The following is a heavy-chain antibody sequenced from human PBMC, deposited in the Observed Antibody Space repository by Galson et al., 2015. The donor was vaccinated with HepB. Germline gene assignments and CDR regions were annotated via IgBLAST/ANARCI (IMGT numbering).Heavy chain of an antibody. CDR2: ISDSGSYT. V-gene: IGHV3-11*05. CDR3: ARARGSGPGVHFNS. CDR1: GFTFSDDY. Sequence: SLRLSCAASGFTFSDDYMSWIRQAPGKGLEWVSYISDSGSYTNLADSVKGRFTISRDNAKKSLYLQMNSLRAEDTAVYFRARARGSGPGVHFNSGGQGNGFPVSS. J-gene: IGHJ4*02. D-gene: IGHD6-25*01.